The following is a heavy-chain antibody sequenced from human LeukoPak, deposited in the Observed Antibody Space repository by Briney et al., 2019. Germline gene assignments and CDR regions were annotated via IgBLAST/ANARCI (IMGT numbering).Heavy chain of an antibody. CDR1: GGTFSSYA. Sequence: SVKVSCKASGGTFSSYAISWVRQAPGQGLEWMGGIIPIFGTANYAQKFQGRVTIATDESTSTAYMELSSPRSEDTAVYYCARSRRVTMVVTQPYYYYMDVWGKGTTVTVSS. D-gene: IGHD4-23*01. J-gene: IGHJ6*03. V-gene: IGHV1-69*05. CDR3: ARSRRVTMVVTQPYYYYMDV. CDR2: IIPIFGTA.